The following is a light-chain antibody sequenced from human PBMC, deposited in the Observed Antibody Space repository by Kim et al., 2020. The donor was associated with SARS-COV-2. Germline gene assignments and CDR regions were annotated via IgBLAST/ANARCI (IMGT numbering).Light chain of an antibody. Sequence: EIVMTQSPATLSVSPGERATLSCRASESISNNLAWYQHKPGQAPRLLIYGASTRATGIPARFSGSGSGTDFTLTVSSLQSEDFAVYYCHHYSGWPPGDTFGQGTKLQI. CDR3: HHYSGWPPGDT. J-gene: IGKJ2*01. V-gene: IGKV3-15*01. CDR1: ESISNN. CDR2: GAS.